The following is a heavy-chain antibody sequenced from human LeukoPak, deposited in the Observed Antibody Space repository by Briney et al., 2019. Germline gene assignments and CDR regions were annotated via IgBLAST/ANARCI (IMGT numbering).Heavy chain of an antibody. J-gene: IGHJ4*02. CDR1: GGSFSGYY. V-gene: IGHV4-34*01. CDR3: ARGGTDKLLWFGELLSRAIDY. D-gene: IGHD3-10*01. CDR2: INHSGST. Sequence: PSETLSLTCAVYGGSFSGYYWSWIRQSPGKGLEWIGEINHSGSTNYNPSLKSRVTISVDTSKNQFSLKLSSVTAADTAVYYCARGGTDKLLWFGELLSRAIDYWGQGTLVTVSS.